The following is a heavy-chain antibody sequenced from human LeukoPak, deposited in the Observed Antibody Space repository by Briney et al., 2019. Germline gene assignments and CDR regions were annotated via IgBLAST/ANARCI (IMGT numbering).Heavy chain of an antibody. V-gene: IGHV3-23*01. CDR2: ISGSGGST. CDR3: AKGFSRPIVPAAMLAFDI. J-gene: IGHJ3*02. D-gene: IGHD2-2*01. Sequence: PGGSLRLSCAASGFTFSSYAMSWVRQAPGKGLEWVSAISGSGGSTYYADSVKGRFTISRDNSKNTLYLQMNSLRAEDTAVYYCAKGFSRPIVPAAMLAFDIWGQGTMVTVSS. CDR1: GFTFSSYA.